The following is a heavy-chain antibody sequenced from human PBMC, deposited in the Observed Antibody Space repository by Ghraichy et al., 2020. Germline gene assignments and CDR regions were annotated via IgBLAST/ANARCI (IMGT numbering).Heavy chain of an antibody. D-gene: IGHD3-10*01. V-gene: IGHV4-61*01. CDR3: AREVYYGSGRPYPFDY. CDR2: IYYSGST. Sequence: SETLSLTCTVSGGSVSSGSYYWSWIRQPPGKGLEWIGYIYYSGSTNYNPSLKSRVTISVDTSKNQFSLKLSSVTAADTAVYYCAREVYYGSGRPYPFDYWGQGTLVTVSS. CDR1: GGSVSSGSYY. J-gene: IGHJ4*02.